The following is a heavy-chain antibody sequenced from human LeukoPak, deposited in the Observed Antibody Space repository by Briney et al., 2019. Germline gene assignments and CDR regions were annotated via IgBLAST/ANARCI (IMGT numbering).Heavy chain of an antibody. J-gene: IGHJ4*02. Sequence: GGSLRLSCAASGFTFSNYAMSWVRQAPGKGLEWVSAITGSGGNTYYADSVKDRFTISRDNSKNTVFLQMNSLRAEDTAVYYCAKWGDYDVLTGYYVSDYWGQGTLVTVSS. CDR3: AKWGDYDVLTGYYVSDY. V-gene: IGHV3-23*01. CDR2: ITGSGGNT. CDR1: GFTFSNYA. D-gene: IGHD3-9*01.